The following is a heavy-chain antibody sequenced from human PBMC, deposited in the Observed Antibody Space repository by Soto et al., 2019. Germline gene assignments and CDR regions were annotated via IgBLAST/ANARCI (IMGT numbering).Heavy chain of an antibody. CDR1: GGSISSYY. J-gene: IGHJ4*02. CDR2: IHYSGST. CDR3: ALSGYEPPNFDY. V-gene: IGHV4-59*01. Sequence: SETLSLTCTVSGGSISSYYWSWIRQPPGKGLEWIGYIHYSGSTNYNPSLKSRVTISVDTSKNQFSLKLSSVTAADTAVYYCALSGYEPPNFDYWGQGTLVTVSS. D-gene: IGHD5-12*01.